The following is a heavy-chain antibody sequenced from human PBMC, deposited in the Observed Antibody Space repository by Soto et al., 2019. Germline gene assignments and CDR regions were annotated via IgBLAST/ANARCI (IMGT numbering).Heavy chain of an antibody. Sequence: PSETLSLTCTVSGGSISSYYWSWIRQPPGKGLEWIGYIYYSGSTNYNPSLKSRGTISVDTSKNQFSLKLSSVTAADTAVYYCARGVVTGTTPFDYWGQGTLVTVSS. J-gene: IGHJ4*02. V-gene: IGHV4-59*12. CDR2: IYYSGST. D-gene: IGHD1-7*01. CDR3: ARGVVTGTTPFDY. CDR1: GGSISSYY.